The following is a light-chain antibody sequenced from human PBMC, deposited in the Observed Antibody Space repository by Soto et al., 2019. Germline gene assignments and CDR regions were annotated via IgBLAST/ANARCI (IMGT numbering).Light chain of an antibody. CDR3: QQRSNWLPIT. CDR1: QSVSSY. J-gene: IGKJ5*01. V-gene: IGKV3-11*01. CDR2: DAS. Sequence: TQYPATLSFSPGERATVSCRASQSVSSYLAWYQQKPGQAPRLLIYDASNRATGIPARFSGSGSGTDFTLTISSLEPEDFAVYYCQQRSNWLPITSGQRTRLEI.